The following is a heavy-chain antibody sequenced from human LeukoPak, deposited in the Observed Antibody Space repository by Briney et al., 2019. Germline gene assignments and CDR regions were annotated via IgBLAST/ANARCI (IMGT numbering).Heavy chain of an antibody. CDR1: GFSLSSYW. D-gene: IGHD3-10*01. Sequence: GGSLRLSCAASGFSLSSYWMHWVRQAPGKGLVWVTRLSSDGSSTNYADSVKGRFSISRDNAKNTLYLQMNSLRAEDTAVYYCARTYFVGWYFDIWGRGTLVTVSS. CDR2: LSSDGSST. J-gene: IGHJ2*01. CDR3: ARTYFVGWYFDI. V-gene: IGHV3-74*01.